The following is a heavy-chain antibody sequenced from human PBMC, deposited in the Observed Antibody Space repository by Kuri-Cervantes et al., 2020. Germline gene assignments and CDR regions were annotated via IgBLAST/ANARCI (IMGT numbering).Heavy chain of an antibody. D-gene: IGHD2-2*01. J-gene: IGHJ6*02. CDR3: ASQQPAAYYYYYYGMDV. V-gene: IGHV3-13*01. CDR1: GFTFSSYD. CDR2: IGTAGDT. Sequence: GESLKISCAASGFTFSSYDMHWVRQATGKGLEWVSSIGTAGDTYYSGSVKGRFTISRENAKNTLYLQMNSLRAEDTAVYYCASQQPAAYYYYYYGMDVWGQGTTVTVSS.